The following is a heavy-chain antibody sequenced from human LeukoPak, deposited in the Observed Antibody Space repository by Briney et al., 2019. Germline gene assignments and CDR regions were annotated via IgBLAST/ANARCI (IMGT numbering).Heavy chain of an antibody. J-gene: IGHJ4*02. V-gene: IGHV3-48*03. D-gene: IGHD6-6*01. CDR2: ISNGGGSI. Sequence: PGGSLRLSCAASGFTFSNYEINWVRQAPGKGLEWVSYISNGGGSIYYADSVKGRFTISRDNAKNSLYLQMNSLRAEDMAVYYCATVGRAARPGYWGQGILVTVSS. CDR1: GFTFSNYE. CDR3: ATVGRAARPGY.